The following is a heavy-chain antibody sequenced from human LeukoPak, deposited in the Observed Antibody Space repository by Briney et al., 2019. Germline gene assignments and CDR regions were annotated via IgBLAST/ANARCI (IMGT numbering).Heavy chain of an antibody. Sequence: GGSLRLSCAASGFTFSSYGMHWVRQAPGKGLEGVAVISYDGSNKYYADSVKSRFTISRDNSKNTLYLQMNSLRAEDTAVYYCATVSSSWPSTREYYFDYWGQGTLVTVSS. CDR3: ATVSSSWPSTREYYFDY. CDR1: GFTFSSYG. J-gene: IGHJ4*02. CDR2: ISYDGSNK. V-gene: IGHV3-30*03. D-gene: IGHD6-13*01.